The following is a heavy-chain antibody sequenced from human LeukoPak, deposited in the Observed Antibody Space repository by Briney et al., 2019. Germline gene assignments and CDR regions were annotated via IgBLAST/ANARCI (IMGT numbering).Heavy chain of an antibody. J-gene: IGHJ6*02. CDR3: ARHPLPVHYYYYGMDV. CDR1: GGSISSYY. CDR2: IYYSGST. D-gene: IGHD1-1*01. V-gene: IGHV4-59*08. Sequence: SETLSLTCTVSGGSISSYYWSWIRQPPGKGLEWIGYIYYSGSTNYNPSLKSRVTISVDTSKNQFPLKLSSVTAADTAVYYCARHPLPVHYYYYGMDVWGQGTTVTVSS.